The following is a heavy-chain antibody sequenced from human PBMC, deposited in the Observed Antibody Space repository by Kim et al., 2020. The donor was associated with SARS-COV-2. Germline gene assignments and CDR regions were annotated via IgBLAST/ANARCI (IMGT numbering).Heavy chain of an antibody. J-gene: IGHJ6*02. CDR2: IYYSGST. D-gene: IGHD6-13*01. V-gene: IGHV4-39*01. CDR1: GGSISSSSYY. Sequence: SETLSLTCTVSGGSISSSSYYWGWIRQPPGKGLEWIGSIYYSGSTYYNPSLKSRVTISVDTSKNQFSLKLSSVTAADTAVYYCARPRLILSSSWYGGGPYYYYYGMDVWGQGTTVTVSS. CDR3: ARPRLILSSSWYGGGPYYYYYGMDV.